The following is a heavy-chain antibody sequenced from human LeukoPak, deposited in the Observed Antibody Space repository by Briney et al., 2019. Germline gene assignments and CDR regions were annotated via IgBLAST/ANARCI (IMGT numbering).Heavy chain of an antibody. CDR1: HESFSEHY. D-gene: IGHD3-3*01. CDR2: ISQSGTT. V-gene: IGHV4-34*01. J-gene: IGHJ4*02. CDR3: ARGPTTSGVGAFDY. Sequence: SETLSLTCAVSHESFSEHYWNWIRQPPGKGLEWIGEISQSGTTHYNPSLKSRVTISVDTSENQLFLRVTSVTAADAAVYYCARGPTTSGVGAFDYWGQGTLVTVSS.